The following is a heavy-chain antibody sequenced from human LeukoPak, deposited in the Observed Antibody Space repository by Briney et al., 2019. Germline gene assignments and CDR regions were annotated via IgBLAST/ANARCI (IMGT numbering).Heavy chain of an antibody. Sequence: PGGSLRLSCAASGFTFSSYAMSWVRQAPGKGREWVSGITGSGGSTYYADSVKGRFTISRDNSKNTLYLQMNSLRAEDTAIYYCAKKSVAAIPPLYWGQGTLVTVSS. D-gene: IGHD2-21*02. CDR1: GFTFSSYA. J-gene: IGHJ4*02. CDR3: AKKSVAAIPPLY. V-gene: IGHV3-23*01. CDR2: ITGSGGST.